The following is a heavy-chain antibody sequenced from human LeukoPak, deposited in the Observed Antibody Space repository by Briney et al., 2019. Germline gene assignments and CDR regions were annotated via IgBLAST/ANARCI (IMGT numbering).Heavy chain of an antibody. Sequence: PGGSLRLSCAASGFTFSSYGMHWVRQAPGKGLEWVAVIWYDGSNKYYADSVKGRFTISRDNSKNTLYLQMNSLRAEDTAVYYCARDVYYYGSGSYYNTNYFDYWGQGTLVTVSS. V-gene: IGHV3-33*01. D-gene: IGHD3-10*01. J-gene: IGHJ4*02. CDR1: GFTFSSYG. CDR2: IWYDGSNK. CDR3: ARDVYYYGSGSYYNTNYFDY.